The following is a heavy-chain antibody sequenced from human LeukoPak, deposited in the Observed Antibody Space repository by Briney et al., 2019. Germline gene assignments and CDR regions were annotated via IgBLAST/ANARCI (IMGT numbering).Heavy chain of an antibody. D-gene: IGHD2-21*02. Sequence: EASVKVSCKASGYTFTDYYIHWVRQAPGQGLEWMAYINPNSGDSNSAQKFQGRVAMTGDTSISTAYMELSSLRSDDTAVYYCARQVVVVTAAYFYFEYWGQGTLVTVSS. CDR2: INPNSGDS. J-gene: IGHJ4*02. V-gene: IGHV1-2*02. CDR1: GYTFTDYY. CDR3: ARQVVVVTAAYFYFEY.